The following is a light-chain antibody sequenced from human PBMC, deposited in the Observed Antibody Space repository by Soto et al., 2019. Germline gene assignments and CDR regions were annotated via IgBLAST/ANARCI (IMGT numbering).Light chain of an antibody. CDR2: DVT. CDR1: SSDVGGYDY. V-gene: IGLV2-14*01. J-gene: IGLJ1*01. Sequence: QSVLTQPASVSGSPVQSITISCTGTSSDVGGYDYVSWYQQHPGKAPKLMIYDVTNRPSGVSNRFSGSKSGNTASLTISGLQAEDEADYYCISYASINTYVFGTG. CDR3: ISYASINTYV.